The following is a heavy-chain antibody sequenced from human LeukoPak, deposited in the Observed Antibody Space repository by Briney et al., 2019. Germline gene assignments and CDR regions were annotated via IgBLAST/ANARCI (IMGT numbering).Heavy chain of an antibody. D-gene: IGHD5-24*01. V-gene: IGHV4-4*07. CDR3: ARGRVYYYYYMDV. CDR1: GGSISSYY. J-gene: IGHJ6*03. Sequence: PSETLPLTCTVSGGSISSYYWSWIRQPAGKGLEWIGRIYTSGSTNYNPSLKSRVTMSVDASKNQFSLKLSSVTAADTAVYYCARGRVYYYYYMDVWGKGTTVTVSS. CDR2: IYTSGST.